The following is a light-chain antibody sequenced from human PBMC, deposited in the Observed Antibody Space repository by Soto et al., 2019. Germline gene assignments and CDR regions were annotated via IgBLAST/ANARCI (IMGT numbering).Light chain of an antibody. Sequence: QSVLTQPPSVSGAPGQRVTISCTGSSSNIGAGYDVHWYQQLPGTAPKLLIYGNSNRPSGVPDRFSGSKSGTSASLVITGLQAEDEADYYCQSYDSSLSADVFGTGTKLTVL. V-gene: IGLV1-40*01. CDR1: SSNIGAGYD. CDR3: QSYDSSLSADV. CDR2: GNS. J-gene: IGLJ1*01.